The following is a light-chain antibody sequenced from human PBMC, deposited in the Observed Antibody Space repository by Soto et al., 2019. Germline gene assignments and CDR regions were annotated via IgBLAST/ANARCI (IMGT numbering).Light chain of an antibody. V-gene: IGKV1-33*01. Sequence: DIQMTQSPSSLSASVGDRVTITCQASKAIRNYLNWYQQRPGPAPKLLIYGGSTLETGVTSRFSGRGSAADCTLTISSLQPEDSATYYCQRYDTLPPTFGGGTKVEIK. CDR3: QRYDTLPPT. CDR2: GGS. CDR1: KAIRNY. J-gene: IGKJ4*01.